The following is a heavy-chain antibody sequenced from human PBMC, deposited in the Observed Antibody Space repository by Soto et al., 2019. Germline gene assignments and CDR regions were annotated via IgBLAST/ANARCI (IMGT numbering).Heavy chain of an antibody. CDR2: IIPIFGTA. J-gene: IGHJ4*02. Sequence: SVKVSCKASGGTFSSYAISWVRQAPGQGLEWMGGIIPIFGTANYAQKFQGRVTITADESTSTAYMELSSLRSEDTAVYYCARDHRRDTAMDYWGQGTLVTVSS. V-gene: IGHV1-69*13. D-gene: IGHD5-18*01. CDR3: ARDHRRDTAMDY. CDR1: GGTFSSYA.